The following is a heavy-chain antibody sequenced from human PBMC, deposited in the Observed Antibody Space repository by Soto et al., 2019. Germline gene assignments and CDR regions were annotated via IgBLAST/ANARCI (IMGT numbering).Heavy chain of an antibody. Sequence: PWGSLRLSCAASGFTFSKYAMMWVRHSPVKGLEWVSGILGSGGTYHADSVKGRFTISRDNSKNTLYLQMNSLRAEDTAVYYCANHPGSASSQRRFFGYWGQGTLVTIS. D-gene: IGHD2-2*01. J-gene: IGHJ4*02. CDR1: GFTFSKYA. CDR3: ANHPGSASSQRRFFGY. V-gene: IGHV3-23*01. CDR2: ILGSGGT.